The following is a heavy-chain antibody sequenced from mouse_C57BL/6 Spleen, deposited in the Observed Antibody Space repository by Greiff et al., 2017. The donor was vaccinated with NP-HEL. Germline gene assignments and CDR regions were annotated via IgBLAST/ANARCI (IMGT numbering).Heavy chain of an antibody. CDR1: GFSLTSYG. Sequence: VQLQQSGPGLVQPSQSLSITCTVSGFSLTSYGVHWVRQPPGKGLEWLGVIWSGGSTDYNAAFISRLSISKDNSKSQVFFKMNSLQADDTAIYYCATLTTVVARYFDVWGTGTTVTVSS. D-gene: IGHD1-1*01. CDR3: ATLTTVVARYFDV. V-gene: IGHV2-4*01. J-gene: IGHJ1*03. CDR2: IWSGGST.